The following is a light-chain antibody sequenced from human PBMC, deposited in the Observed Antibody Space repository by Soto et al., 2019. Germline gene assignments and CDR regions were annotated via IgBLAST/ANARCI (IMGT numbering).Light chain of an antibody. Sequence: DVVMTQSPLSLPVTLGQPASISCRSSQSFAYSDGTTYLNWFQQRPGQSPRRLIYKVSNRDSGVXDXXSGSGSGTDFTLEISRVEAEDVAVYYCMHSAYWPYTFGQGTKLEIK. J-gene: IGKJ2*01. CDR3: MHSAYWPYT. CDR1: QSFAYSDGTTY. CDR2: KVS. V-gene: IGKV2-30*01.